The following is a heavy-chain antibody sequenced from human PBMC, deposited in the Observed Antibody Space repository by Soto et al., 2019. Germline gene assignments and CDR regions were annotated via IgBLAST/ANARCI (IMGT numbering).Heavy chain of an antibody. D-gene: IGHD4-17*01. CDR3: ARGRTTVTPRPYYFDY. J-gene: IGHJ4*02. CDR1: GGSFSGCY. CDR2: INHSGST. V-gene: IGHV4-34*01. Sequence: SXTLSLTCAVYGGSFSGCYWSWIRQPPVKGLEWSGEINHSGSTNSNPSLKSRVTISVDTSKNQFSLKLSSVTAADTAVYYCARGRTTVTPRPYYFDYWGQGTLVTVSS.